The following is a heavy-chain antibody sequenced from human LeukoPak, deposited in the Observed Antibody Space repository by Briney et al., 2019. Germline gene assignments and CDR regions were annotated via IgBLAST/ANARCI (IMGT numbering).Heavy chain of an antibody. CDR3: AKIYCSSTSCKRRYYFDY. V-gene: IGHV3-23*01. J-gene: IGHJ4*02. Sequence: GGSLRLSCAASGFTFSGYAMSWVRQAPGKGLEWVSAISGSGGSTYYADSVKGRFTISRDNSKNTLYLQMNSLRAEDTAVYYCAKIYCSSTSCKRRYYFDYWGQGTLVTVSS. CDR2: ISGSGGST. CDR1: GFTFSGYA. D-gene: IGHD2-2*01.